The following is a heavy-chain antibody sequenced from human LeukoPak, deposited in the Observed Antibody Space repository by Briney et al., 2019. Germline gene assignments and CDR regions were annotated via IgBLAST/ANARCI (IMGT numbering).Heavy chain of an antibody. J-gene: IGHJ4*02. V-gene: IGHV1-2*04. CDR3: ARANFLYCSSTSCLFHY. CDR2: INPNSGGT. CDR1: GYTFTDYY. D-gene: IGHD2-2*01. Sequence: ASVKVSCKASGYTFTDYYMHWVRLAPGQGLEWMGWINPNSGGTNYVQKFQGWVTMTRDTSINTAYMELSRLTSDDTAVYYCARANFLYCSSTSCLFHYWGQGTLVTVSS.